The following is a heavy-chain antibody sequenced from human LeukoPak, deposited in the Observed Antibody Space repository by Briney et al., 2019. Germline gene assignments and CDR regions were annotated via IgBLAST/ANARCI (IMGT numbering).Heavy chain of an antibody. V-gene: IGHV1-46*01. CDR3: ARGRNFYDSSRYYYEGDAFDI. CDR1: GYIFTSYY. CDR2: INPSGGSI. Sequence: ASVKVSCKASGYIFTSYYMYWVRQAPGQGLEWMGIINPSGGSIRYAQKFQGRVTMTRDTSTSTVYMELSSLRSEDTAVYYCARGRNFYDSSRYYYEGDAFDIWGQGTMVTVSS. J-gene: IGHJ3*02. D-gene: IGHD3-22*01.